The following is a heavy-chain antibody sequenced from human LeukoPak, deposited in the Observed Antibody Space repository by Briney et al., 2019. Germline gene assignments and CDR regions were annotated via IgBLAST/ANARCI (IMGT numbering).Heavy chain of an antibody. CDR1: GDSVSSNSAS. Sequence: SQTLSLTCAISGDSVSSNSASWSWIRQSPSRGLEWLGRTYYRSKWYHDYAVSVQSRITINADTSKNQLSLHLDSVTPEDTAVYFCAREFNTQRLLTPYHKTRRFDYWGQGTLVTVSS. CDR2: TYYRSKWYH. J-gene: IGHJ4*02. V-gene: IGHV6-1*01. D-gene: IGHD3-9*01. CDR3: AREFNTQRLLTPYHKTRRFDY.